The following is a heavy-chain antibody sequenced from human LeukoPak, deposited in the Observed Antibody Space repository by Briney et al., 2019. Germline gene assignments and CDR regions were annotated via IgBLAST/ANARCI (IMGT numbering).Heavy chain of an antibody. J-gene: IGHJ3*02. CDR3: AKDEYSGSYNAFDI. Sequence: GASLRLSCAASGFTFSSYAMSWVRQAPGKGLEWVSAISGSGGSTYYTDSVKGRFTISRDNSKNTLYLQMNSLRAEDTAVYYCAKDEYSGSYNAFDIWGQGTMVTVSS. V-gene: IGHV3-23*01. CDR2: ISGSGGST. CDR1: GFTFSSYA. D-gene: IGHD1-26*01.